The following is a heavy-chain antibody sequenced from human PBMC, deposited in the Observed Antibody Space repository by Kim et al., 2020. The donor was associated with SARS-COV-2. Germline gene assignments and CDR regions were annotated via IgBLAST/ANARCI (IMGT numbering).Heavy chain of an antibody. CDR3: ARGGGSYYAGVFDY. D-gene: IGHD1-26*01. V-gene: IGHV4-4*02. Sequence: NPSLKSRVTISVDKSKNQFSLKLSSVTAADTAVYYCARGGGSYYAGVFDYWGQGTLVTVSS. J-gene: IGHJ4*02.